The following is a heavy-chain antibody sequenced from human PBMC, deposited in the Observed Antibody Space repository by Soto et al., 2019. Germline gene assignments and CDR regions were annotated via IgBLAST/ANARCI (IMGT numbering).Heavy chain of an antibody. D-gene: IGHD3-3*01. CDR2: ISAYNGNT. CDR1: GGTFSSYA. Sequence: ASVKVSCKASGGTFSSYAISWVRQAPGQGLEWMGGISAYNGNTNYAQKLQGRVTMTTDTSTSTDYMELRSLRSDDTAVYYCARDGPLDRAFDISGQGTMVTVSS. J-gene: IGHJ3*02. V-gene: IGHV1-18*01. CDR3: ARDGPLDRAFDI.